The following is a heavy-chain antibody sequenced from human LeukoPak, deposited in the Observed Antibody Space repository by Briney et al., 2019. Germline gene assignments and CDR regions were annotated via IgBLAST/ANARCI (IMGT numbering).Heavy chain of an antibody. Sequence: ASVKVSCKTSGYSFTNYFIHGVRQAPGQGPEWMGIINPSAGTTTYAQKLQGSVSLTRDTSTATVYMDLRSLRSEDTAVYYSAREPDYFDRTGYLSYWGQGTPVTVSS. CDR2: INPSAGTT. CDR1: GYSFTNYF. V-gene: IGHV1-46*04. CDR3: AREPDYFDRTGYLSY. J-gene: IGHJ4*02. D-gene: IGHD3-22*01.